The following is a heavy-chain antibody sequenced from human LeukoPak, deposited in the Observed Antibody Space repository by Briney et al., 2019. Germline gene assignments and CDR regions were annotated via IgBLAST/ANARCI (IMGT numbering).Heavy chain of an antibody. Sequence: GESLKISWKGSGYSFTSYWIGWGRQMPGKGLEWMGIIYPGASDTRYSPSFQGQVTISADKSISTAYLQWSSLKASDTAMYYCARLWFGEFSYFDYWGQGTLVTVSS. CDR1: GYSFTSYW. CDR2: IYPGASDT. CDR3: ARLWFGEFSYFDY. D-gene: IGHD3-10*01. J-gene: IGHJ4*02. V-gene: IGHV5-51*01.